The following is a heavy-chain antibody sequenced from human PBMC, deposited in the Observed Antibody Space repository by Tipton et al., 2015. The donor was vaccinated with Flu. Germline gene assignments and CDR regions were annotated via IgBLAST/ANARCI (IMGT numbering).Heavy chain of an antibody. CDR1: GYSISSGYY. V-gene: IGHV4-38-2*01. CDR3: ATNYGSDAFDI. D-gene: IGHD3-10*01. CDR2: IYHSGST. Sequence: TLSLTCAVSGYSISSGYYWGWIRQPPGKGLEWIGSIYHSGSTYYNPSLKSRVTISVDTSKNQFSLKLSSVTAADTAVYYCATNYGSDAFDIWGQGTMVTVSS. J-gene: IGHJ3*02.